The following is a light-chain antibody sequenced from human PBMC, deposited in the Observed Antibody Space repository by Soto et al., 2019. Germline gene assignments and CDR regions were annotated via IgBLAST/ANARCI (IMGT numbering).Light chain of an antibody. CDR3: QQSYTTPYT. J-gene: IGKJ2*01. CDR2: GAS. Sequence: DIQMTQSPSSLSASVGDRVTLTCRASETIVDYLNWYQQRPGTAPKLLIYGASTLQRGVPSRFSGSGSGTYFTLAISSLQPEDFATYYCQQSYTTPYTFGQGTKLEIK. CDR1: ETIVDY. V-gene: IGKV1-39*01.